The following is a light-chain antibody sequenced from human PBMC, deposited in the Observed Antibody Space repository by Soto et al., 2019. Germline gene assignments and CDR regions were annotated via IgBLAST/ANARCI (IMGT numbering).Light chain of an antibody. V-gene: IGKV2-24*01. J-gene: IGKJ1*01. CDR1: QNLAHRDGSTY. CDR3: VEFTHLPHA. Sequence: EIVLTQTPLSSPVTLGQPASISCKSSQNLAHRDGSTYLNWLHQRPGQPPRLLIYKTSNRFSGVPDRFSGSGAGTDFTLTISKVEAEDVGVYYCVEFTHLPHAFGQGTRVEIK. CDR2: KTS.